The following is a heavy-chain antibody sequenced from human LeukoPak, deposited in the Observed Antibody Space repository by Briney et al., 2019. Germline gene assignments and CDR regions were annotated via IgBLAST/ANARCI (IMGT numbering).Heavy chain of an antibody. Sequence: GGSLRLSCAASGFTFSSYAMSWVRQAPGKGLEWVAAISGSGGSTYYADSVKGRFTISRDNSKNTLCLQMNSLRAEDTALYYCAKEILTGRYYGMDVWGKGTTVTVSS. V-gene: IGHV3-23*01. D-gene: IGHD3-9*01. CDR3: AKEILTGRYYGMDV. CDR2: ISGSGGST. CDR1: GFTFSSYA. J-gene: IGHJ6*04.